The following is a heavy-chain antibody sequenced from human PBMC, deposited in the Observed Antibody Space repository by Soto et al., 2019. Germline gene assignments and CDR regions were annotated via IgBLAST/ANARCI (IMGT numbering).Heavy chain of an antibody. J-gene: IGHJ4*02. Sequence: EVQLVESGGGLVQPGGSLRLSCAASGFTFSDHYMDWVRHAPGKGLEWVGRTRNKANSYTTEYAASVKGRFTISRDDSKNSLYLQMISLKTEDTAVYYCARGGSGSYYYFDYWGQGTLVTVSS. CDR2: TRNKANSYTT. CDR3: ARGGSGSYYYFDY. CDR1: GFTFSDHY. V-gene: IGHV3-72*01. D-gene: IGHD1-26*01.